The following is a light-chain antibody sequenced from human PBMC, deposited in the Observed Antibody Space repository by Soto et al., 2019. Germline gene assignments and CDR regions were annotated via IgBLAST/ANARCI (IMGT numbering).Light chain of an antibody. CDR3: QQRSNWPT. Sequence: EIVLTQSPDTLSLSSGERATLSCRASQSVSSSLAWYQQKPGQAPRLLNYDASNRATGIPARFSGSGSGTDFTLTISSLEPEDFAVYYCQQRSNWPTFGQGTKLEIK. V-gene: IGKV3-11*01. CDR2: DAS. J-gene: IGKJ2*01. CDR1: QSVSSS.